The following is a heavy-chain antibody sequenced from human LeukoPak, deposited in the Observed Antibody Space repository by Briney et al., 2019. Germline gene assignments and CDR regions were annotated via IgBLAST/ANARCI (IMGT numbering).Heavy chain of an antibody. CDR3: AKDYEFGIAVAGPFDY. J-gene: IGHJ4*02. Sequence: GGSLRLSCAASGFTFSSYGMHWVRQAPGKGRGGGAFIRDDGSNKDYADSGKGRFTISRENSKKRMYVQMNSEMAEDTAVYYCAKDYEFGIAVAGPFDYWGQGTLVTVSS. CDR1: GFTFSSYG. CDR2: IRDDGSNK. D-gene: IGHD6-19*01. V-gene: IGHV3-30*02.